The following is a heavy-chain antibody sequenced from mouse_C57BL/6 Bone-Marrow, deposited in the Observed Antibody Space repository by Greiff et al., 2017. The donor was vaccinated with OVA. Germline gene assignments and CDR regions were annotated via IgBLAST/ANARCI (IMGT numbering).Heavy chain of an antibody. J-gene: IGHJ4*01. CDR2: IDPENGDT. V-gene: IGHV14-4*01. CDR1: GFNIKDDY. CDR3: TTPNYCYAMDY. D-gene: IGHD2-1*01. Sequence: EVQLQQSGAELVRPGASVKLSCTASGFNIKDDYMHWVKQRPEQGLEWIGWIDPENGDTEYASKLQGKATITADPSSNPAYLQLSILTSEDTAVYYFTTPNYCYAMDYWGQGTSVTVSS.